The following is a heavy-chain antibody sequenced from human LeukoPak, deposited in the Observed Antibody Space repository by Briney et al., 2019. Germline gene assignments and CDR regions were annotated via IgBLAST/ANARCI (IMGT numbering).Heavy chain of an antibody. CDR2: TYYRSKWYN. D-gene: IGHD1-1*01. CDR1: GDSVSSNSGA. J-gene: IGHJ4*02. CDR3: ARGHNWGEWGFDY. V-gene: IGHV6-1*01. Sequence: SQTLSLTCAISGDSVSSNSGAWNWIRQSPSRGLEWLGRTYYRSKWYNDYAVSVKSRITINPDTSKNQFSLQLKSLTPEDTAVYYCARGHNWGEWGFDYWGQGILVTVSS.